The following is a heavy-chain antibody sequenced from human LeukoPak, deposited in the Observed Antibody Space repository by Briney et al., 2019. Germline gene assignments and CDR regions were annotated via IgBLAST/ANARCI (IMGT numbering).Heavy chain of an antibody. CDR2: INHSGST. CDR3: ARRLRRGDILTGYYKPFDY. D-gene: IGHD3-9*01. J-gene: IGHJ4*02. V-gene: IGHV4-39*07. Sequence: SETLSLTCTVSGGSISSSSYYWSWIRQPPGKGLEWIGEINHSGSTNYNPSLKSRVTISVDTSKNQFSLKLSSVTAADTAVYYCARRLRRGDILTGYYKPFDYWDQGTLVTVSS. CDR1: GGSISSSSYY.